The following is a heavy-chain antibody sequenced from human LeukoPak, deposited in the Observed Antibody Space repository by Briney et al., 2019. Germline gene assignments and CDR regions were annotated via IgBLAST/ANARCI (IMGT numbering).Heavy chain of an antibody. CDR3: ARDTGLEWRRLGKEACDI. CDR2: ISGYNGNT. Sequence: GTPVKVSCKASGYTFTSYGITWVRQAPGQGLEWMGWISGYNGNTKYARKVQGRVTMTTDTSTTTAYMELRSLRSDDTAVYYCARDTGLEWRRLGKEACDIWGQGTVVTVSS. CDR1: GYTFTSYG. D-gene: IGHD5-12*01. J-gene: IGHJ3*02. V-gene: IGHV1-18*01.